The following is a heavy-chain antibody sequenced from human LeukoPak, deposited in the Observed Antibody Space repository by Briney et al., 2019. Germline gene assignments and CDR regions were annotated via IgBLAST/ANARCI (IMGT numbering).Heavy chain of an antibody. CDR3: AKSRGSSTSAYAMDV. CDR2: ISGTGGNT. CDR1: GFTFSSYA. D-gene: IGHD2-2*01. V-gene: IGHV3-23*01. Sequence: GGSLRLSCAASGFTFSSYAMSWVRQAPGKGLEWVSGISGTGGNTYYADSVKGRFTISRDNSKNTLYVQMNTLRAVDTAIYYCAKSRGSSTSAYAMDVWGQGTTVTVSS. J-gene: IGHJ6*02.